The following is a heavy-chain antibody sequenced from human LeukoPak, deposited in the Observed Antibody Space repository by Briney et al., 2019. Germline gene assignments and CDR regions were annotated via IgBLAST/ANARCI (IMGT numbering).Heavy chain of an antibody. D-gene: IGHD6-19*01. V-gene: IGHV1-24*01. CDR3: ARAASAYYYYYYMDV. CDR2: FDPEDGET. J-gene: IGHJ6*03. CDR1: GYTLTELS. Sequence: ASVKVSCKVSGYTLTELSMHWVRQAPGKGLEWMGGFDPEDGETIYAQKFQGRVTITRNTSISTAYMELSSLRSEDTAVYYCARAASAYYYYYYMDVWGKGTTVTVSS.